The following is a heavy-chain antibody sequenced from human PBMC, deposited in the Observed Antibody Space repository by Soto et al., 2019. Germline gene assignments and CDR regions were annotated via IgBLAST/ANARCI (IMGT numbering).Heavy chain of an antibody. Sequence: QVQLVESGGGLVKPGGSLRLSCAASGFTFSDYYMSWIRQAPGKGLEWVSYISSSSSYTNYADSVKGRFTISRDNAKNSLYLQRDSLSAEDSTVYYCARDRVTLSLHYYESSGYYLRWGQGTLVTVFS. V-gene: IGHV3-11*05. CDR2: ISSSSSYT. J-gene: IGHJ4*02. CDR1: GFTFSDYY. CDR3: ARDRVTLSLHYYESSGYYLR. D-gene: IGHD3-22*01.